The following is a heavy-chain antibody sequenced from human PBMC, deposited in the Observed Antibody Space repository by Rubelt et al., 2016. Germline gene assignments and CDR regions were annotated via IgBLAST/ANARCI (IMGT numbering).Heavy chain of an antibody. CDR3: ARRKSDYYGMDV. Sequence: QVQLQESGPGLVKPSETLSLTCTVSGGSISSYYWSWIRQPPGKGLEWIGYIYYSGSTNYNPSLKSRVTISVDTSKNQFSLKLSAVTAADTAVYYCARRKSDYYGMDVWGQGTTVTVSS. CDR2: IYYSGST. V-gene: IGHV4-59*08. J-gene: IGHJ6*02. CDR1: GGSISSYY.